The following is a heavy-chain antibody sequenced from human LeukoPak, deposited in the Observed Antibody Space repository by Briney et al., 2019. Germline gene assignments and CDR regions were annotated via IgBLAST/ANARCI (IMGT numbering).Heavy chain of an antibody. V-gene: IGHV4-59*01. Sequence: SETLSLTCTVSGGSISGYYWSWIRQPPGKGLEWIGYIYYSGSTNYNPSLKSRVTISVDTSKNQFSLKLSSVTAADTAVYYCARDSYGGKRPGYFQHWGQGTLVTVSS. CDR2: IYYSGST. D-gene: IGHD4-23*01. J-gene: IGHJ1*01. CDR3: ARDSYGGKRPGYFQH. CDR1: GGSISGYY.